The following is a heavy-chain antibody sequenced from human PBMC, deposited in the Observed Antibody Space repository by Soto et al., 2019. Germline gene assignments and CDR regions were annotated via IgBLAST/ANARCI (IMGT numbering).Heavy chain of an antibody. Sequence: ASVKVSCKASGYAFTSYGISCVRQAPGQGLEGMGWISAYTGNTNCAQKLKGRVTITTDTSTSTAYMELRSLRSDDTAVYYCARDTRVVVVAATRDRGSDYYYYGMDVWGQGTTVTVSS. CDR2: ISAYTGNT. CDR1: GYAFTSYG. V-gene: IGHV1-18*01. CDR3: ARDTRVVVVAATRDRGSDYYYYGMDV. D-gene: IGHD2-15*01. J-gene: IGHJ6*02.